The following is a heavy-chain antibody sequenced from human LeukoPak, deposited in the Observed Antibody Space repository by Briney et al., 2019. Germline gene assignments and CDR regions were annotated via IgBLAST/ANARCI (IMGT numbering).Heavy chain of an antibody. Sequence: SETLSLTCAVSGGSISSGGYSWSWLRQPPGKGLEWIGYIYHSGSTYYNPSLKSRVTILVDRSKNQFSLKLSSVTAADTAVYYCARAVITMVRGAPYYYYGMDVWGQGTTVTVSS. V-gene: IGHV4-30-2*01. CDR3: ARAVITMVRGAPYYYYGMDV. CDR1: GGSISSGGYS. D-gene: IGHD3-10*01. CDR2: IYHSGST. J-gene: IGHJ6*02.